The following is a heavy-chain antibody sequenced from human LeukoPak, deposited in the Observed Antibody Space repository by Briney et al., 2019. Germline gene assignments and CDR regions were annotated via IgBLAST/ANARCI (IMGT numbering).Heavy chain of an antibody. CDR3: ARLTQLARGRY. D-gene: IGHD6-6*01. CDR2: IKQDGSDR. Sequence: GGSLRLSCVVSEFNFRNYWMSWVRQAPGKGLEWVANIKQDGSDRYYVDSVKGRFTISRDNAKNSLYLQMSSLRAEDTAVYYCARLTQLARGRYWGQGTLVTVSS. CDR1: EFNFRNYW. J-gene: IGHJ4*02. V-gene: IGHV3-7*03.